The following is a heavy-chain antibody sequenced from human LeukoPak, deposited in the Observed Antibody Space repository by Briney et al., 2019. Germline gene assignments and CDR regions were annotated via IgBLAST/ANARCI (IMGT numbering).Heavy chain of an antibody. J-gene: IGHJ4*02. CDR3: ARRNLDY. CDR1: GGSLGEFY. V-gene: IGHV4-34*01. Sequence: SETLSLTCAVYGGSLGEFYWSWIRQTPGKGLEWIGEINHSGSTNYNPSLKSRVTISVDTSKNQFSLKLSSVTAADTAVYYCARRNLDYWGQGTLVTVSS. CDR2: INHSGST.